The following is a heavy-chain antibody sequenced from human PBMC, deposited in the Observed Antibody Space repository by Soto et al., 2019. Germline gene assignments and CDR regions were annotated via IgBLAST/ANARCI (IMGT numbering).Heavy chain of an antibody. J-gene: IGHJ4*02. CDR3: GKKAEPLAPRRYVEMATINHRPPDF. CDR1: GFTFSSYG. Sequence: GSLRLSCAASGFTFSSYGMHWVRQAPGKGLEWVAVISYDGSNKYYADSVKGRFTISRDNSKNPLYLQINSLRAEDTAVYYCGKKAEPLAPRRYVEMATINHRPPDFWGWGTLVTVSS. CDR2: ISYDGSNK. D-gene: IGHD5-12*01. V-gene: IGHV3-30*18.